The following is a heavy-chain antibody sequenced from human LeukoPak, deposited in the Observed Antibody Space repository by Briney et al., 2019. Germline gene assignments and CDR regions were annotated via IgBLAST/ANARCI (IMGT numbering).Heavy chain of an antibody. V-gene: IGHV3-53*01. Sequence: GGSLRLSCAASGFSVSMKYMTWVRQAPGTGLQWVSVIFSGGTTYYADSVKGRFTVSRDNSKNMMYLQMNSLRAEDAAVYYCARFSGPGMQHYSYYMDVWGTGTTVTVSS. CDR2: IFSGGTT. J-gene: IGHJ6*03. CDR3: ARFSGPGMQHYSYYMDV. CDR1: GFSVSMKY. D-gene: IGHD3-10*01.